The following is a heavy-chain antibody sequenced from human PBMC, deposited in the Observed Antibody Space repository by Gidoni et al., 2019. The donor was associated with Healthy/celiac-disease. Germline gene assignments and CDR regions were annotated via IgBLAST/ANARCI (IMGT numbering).Heavy chain of an antibody. CDR3: ARHLSPIAVAGTIDY. J-gene: IGHJ4*02. Sequence: EVQLVQSGAAVNKPGESLKISCKGSGYSFTSYWIGWVRQMPGKGLEWMGIIYPGDSDTRYSPSFQGQVTISADKSISTAYLQWSSLKASDTAMYYCARHLSPIAVAGTIDYWGQGTLVTVSS. CDR2: IYPGDSDT. V-gene: IGHV5-51*01. D-gene: IGHD6-19*01. CDR1: GYSFTSYW.